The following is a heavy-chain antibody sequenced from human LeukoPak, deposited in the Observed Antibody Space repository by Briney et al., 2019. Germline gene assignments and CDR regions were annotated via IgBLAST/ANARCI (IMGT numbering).Heavy chain of an antibody. CDR2: IQQFGSEK. Sequence: PGGSLRLSCAASGFTFSSYWMSWVRQAPGRGLEWVANIQQFGSEKNYADSVKGRFTISRDNAKNSLYLQMNSLRAEDTAVYYCARDEAAVRFDYWGQGTLVTVSS. CDR1: GFTFSSYW. D-gene: IGHD6-13*01. V-gene: IGHV3-7*05. CDR3: ARDEAAVRFDY. J-gene: IGHJ4*02.